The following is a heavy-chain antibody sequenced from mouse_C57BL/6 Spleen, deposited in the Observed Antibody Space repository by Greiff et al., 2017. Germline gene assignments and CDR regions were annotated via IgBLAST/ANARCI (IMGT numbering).Heavy chain of an antibody. J-gene: IGHJ2*01. CDR1: GYTFTSYW. CDR2: IDPSDSET. CDR3: ARFYSKGGYYFDY. Sequence: VKLQQPGAELVRPGSSVKLSCKASGYTFTSYWMHWVKQRPIQGLEWIGNIDPSDSETHYNQKFKDKATLTVDKSSSTAYMQLSSLTSEDSAVYYCARFYSKGGYYFDYWGQGTTLAVSS. V-gene: IGHV1-52*01. D-gene: IGHD2-5*01.